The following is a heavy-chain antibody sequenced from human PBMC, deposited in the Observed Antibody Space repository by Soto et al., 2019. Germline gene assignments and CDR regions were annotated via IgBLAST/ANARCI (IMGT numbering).Heavy chain of an antibody. CDR3: ARDSNWSSDY. CDR2: IKSDSSGT. CDR1: GFTFSGYN. J-gene: IGHJ4*02. Sequence: EVQLVESGGGLVQPGGSLRLSCAASGFTFSGYNMNWVRQAPGKGLEWISCIKSDSSGTWYADSVKGRFTMSRDNAKNYLYLQMNSLRDEDTAVYFCARDSNWSSDYWGQGTLVAVSS. V-gene: IGHV3-48*02. D-gene: IGHD1-1*01.